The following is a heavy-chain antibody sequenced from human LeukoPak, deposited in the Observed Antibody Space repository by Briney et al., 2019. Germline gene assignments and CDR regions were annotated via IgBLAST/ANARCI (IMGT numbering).Heavy chain of an antibody. CDR2: IKQDGSEK. D-gene: IGHD1-26*01. CDR1: GFTFSSYW. CDR3: AREKRELLGRDAFDI. V-gene: IGHV3-7*01. Sequence: GGSLRLSCAASGFTFSSYWMRWVRQAPGKGLEWVANIKQDGSEKYYVDSVKGRFTISRDNARNSLYLQMNSLRAEDTAVYYCAREKRELLGRDAFDIWGQGTMVTVSS. J-gene: IGHJ3*02.